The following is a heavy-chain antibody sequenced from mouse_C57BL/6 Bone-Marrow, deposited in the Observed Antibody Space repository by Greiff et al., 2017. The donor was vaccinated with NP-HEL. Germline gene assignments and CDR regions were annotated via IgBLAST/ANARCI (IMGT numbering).Heavy chain of an antibody. D-gene: IGHD2-5*01. V-gene: IGHV1-81*01. CDR2: IYPRSGNT. J-gene: IGHJ3*02. CDR1: GYTFTSYG. CDR3: ARSATIVTG. Sequence: VQLVESGAELARPGASVKLSCKASGYTFTSYGISWVKQRTGQGLEWIGEIYPRSGNTYYNEKFKGKATLTADKSSSTAYMELRSLTSEDSEVDFWARSATIVTGWGQGTRVTVSA.